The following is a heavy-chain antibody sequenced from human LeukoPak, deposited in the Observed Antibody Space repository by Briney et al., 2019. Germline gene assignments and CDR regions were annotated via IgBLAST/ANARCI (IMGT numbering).Heavy chain of an antibody. D-gene: IGHD2-15*01. J-gene: IGHJ4*02. V-gene: IGHV4-4*09. CDR1: GDSISSYY. CDR2: IYASGST. Sequence: SETLSLTCAVSGDSISSYYWSWIRQPPGKGLEWLAYIYASGSTDYNPSLKSRVTISVDTSKDQISLKLSSVTAADTAVYYCARGGSALFDSWGQGTLVTVSS. CDR3: ARGGSALFDS.